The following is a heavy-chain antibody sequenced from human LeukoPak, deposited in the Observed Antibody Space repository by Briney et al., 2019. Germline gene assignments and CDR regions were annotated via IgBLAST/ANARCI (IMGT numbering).Heavy chain of an antibody. CDR1: GYTFTSYG. CDR3: ARDESIAVAGTSDY. J-gene: IGHJ4*02. CDR2: ISAYNGNT. V-gene: IGHV1-18*01. D-gene: IGHD6-19*01. Sequence: ASVKVSCKASGYTFTSYGISWVRQAPGQGLEWMGWISAYNGNTNYAQKLQGRVTMTTDTSTSTAYMELRSLRSDDTAVYYCARDESIAVAGTSDYWGQGTLVTASS.